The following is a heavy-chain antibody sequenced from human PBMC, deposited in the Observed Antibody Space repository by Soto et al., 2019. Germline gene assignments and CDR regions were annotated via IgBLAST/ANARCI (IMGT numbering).Heavy chain of an antibody. J-gene: IGHJ5*02. CDR1: GGSISSSNW. D-gene: IGHD3-22*01. Sequence: SETLSLTCAVSGGSISSSNWWSWVRQPPGKGLEWIGEIYHSGSTNYNPSLKSRVTISVDKSKNQFSLKLSSVTAADTAVYYCASRNYYDTLSNWFDPWGQGTLVTVSS. V-gene: IGHV4-4*02. CDR2: IYHSGST. CDR3: ASRNYYDTLSNWFDP.